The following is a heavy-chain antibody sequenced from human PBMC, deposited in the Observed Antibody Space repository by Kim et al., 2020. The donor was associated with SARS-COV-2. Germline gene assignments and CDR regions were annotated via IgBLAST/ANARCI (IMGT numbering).Heavy chain of an antibody. Sequence: SETLSLTCTVSGGSISSYYWSWIRQPPGKGLEWIGYIYYSGSTNYNPSLKSRVTISLDTSKNQFSLKLSSVTAADTAVYYCARTVVVPPTNWFDPWGQGTLVTVSS. D-gene: IGHD3-22*01. J-gene: IGHJ5*02. CDR3: ARTVVVPPTNWFDP. CDR2: IYYSGST. CDR1: GGSISSYY. V-gene: IGHV4-59*08.